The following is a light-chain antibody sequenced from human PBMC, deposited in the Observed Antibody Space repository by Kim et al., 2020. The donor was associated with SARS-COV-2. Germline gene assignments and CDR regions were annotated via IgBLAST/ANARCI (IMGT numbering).Light chain of an antibody. CDR1: QSVSSY. J-gene: IGKJ3*01. V-gene: IGKV3-11*01. CDR3: QQRSNWPPRLT. Sequence: PGERATLPCRASQSVSSYLAWYQQKPGQAPRLLIYDASNRATGIPARFSGSGSGTDFTLTISSLEPEDFAVYYCQQRSNWPPRLTFGPGTKVDIK. CDR2: DAS.